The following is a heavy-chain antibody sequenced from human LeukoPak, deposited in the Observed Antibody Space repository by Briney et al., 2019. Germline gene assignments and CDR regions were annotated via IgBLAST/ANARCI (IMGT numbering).Heavy chain of an antibody. CDR3: AREEVPHGFDI. CDR2: IYYSGST. CDR1: GGSISTYY. V-gene: IGHV4-59*01. Sequence: SETLSHTCTVSGGSISTYYWSWIRQPPGKGLEYIGYIYYSGSTNYNPSLKSRVTMSLDTSKNQFSLKLSSVTAADTAVYYCAREEVPHGFDIWGQGTMVTVPS. J-gene: IGHJ3*02.